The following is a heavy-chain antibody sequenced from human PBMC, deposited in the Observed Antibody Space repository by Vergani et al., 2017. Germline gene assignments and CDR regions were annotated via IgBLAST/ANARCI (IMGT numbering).Heavy chain of an antibody. CDR3: AREMRDIVAGDNWFDP. CDR2: IYYSGST. Sequence: QVQLQESGPGLVKPSETLSLTCAVSGYSISSGYYWGWIRQPPGKGLEWIGSIYYSGSTYYNPSLKSRVTISVDTSKNQFSLKLSSVTAADTAVYYCAREMRDIVAGDNWFDPWGQGTLVTVSS. CDR1: GYSISSGYY. J-gene: IGHJ5*02. D-gene: IGHD2-15*01. V-gene: IGHV4-38-2*02.